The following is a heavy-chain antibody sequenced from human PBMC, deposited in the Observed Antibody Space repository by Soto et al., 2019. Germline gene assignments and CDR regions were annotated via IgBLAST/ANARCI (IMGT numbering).Heavy chain of an antibody. CDR2: INWNGGST. CDR1: GFTFDDYG. J-gene: IGHJ5*02. D-gene: IGHD5-12*01. CDR3: ARDIVTTTSPPKYHFDP. Sequence: GGSLRLSCAASGFTFDDYGMSWVRQAPGKGLEWVSGINWNGGSTGYADSVKGRFTISRDNAKNSLYLQMNSLRAEDTALYHCARDIVTTTSPPKYHFDPWGQGTLVTVSS. V-gene: IGHV3-20*01.